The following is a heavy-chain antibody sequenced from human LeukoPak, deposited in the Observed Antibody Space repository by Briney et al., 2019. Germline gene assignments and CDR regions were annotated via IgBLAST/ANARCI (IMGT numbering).Heavy chain of an antibody. Sequence: ASVKVSCKASGYTFTGYYMHWVRQAPGQGLEWMGWINPNSGGTNCAQKFQGRVTMTRDTSISTAYMELSRLRSDDTAVYYCARARVIAAAGTRWFDPWGQGTLVTVSS. V-gene: IGHV1-2*02. CDR2: INPNSGGT. D-gene: IGHD6-13*01. J-gene: IGHJ5*02. CDR3: ARARVIAAAGTRWFDP. CDR1: GYTFTGYY.